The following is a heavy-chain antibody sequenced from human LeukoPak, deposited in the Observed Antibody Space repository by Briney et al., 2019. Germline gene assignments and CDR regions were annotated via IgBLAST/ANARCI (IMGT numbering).Heavy chain of an antibody. CDR1: GGSISSGDYY. V-gene: IGHV4-30-4*08. CDR3: ARVNFWSGYYDPSSDWFDP. Sequence: SETLSLTCTVSGGSISSGDYYWSWIRQPPGKGLEWIGYIYYSGSTYYNPSLKSRVTISVDASKNQFSLKLSSVTAADTAVYYCARVNFWSGYYDPSSDWFDPWGQGTLVTVSS. CDR2: IYYSGST. J-gene: IGHJ5*02. D-gene: IGHD3-3*01.